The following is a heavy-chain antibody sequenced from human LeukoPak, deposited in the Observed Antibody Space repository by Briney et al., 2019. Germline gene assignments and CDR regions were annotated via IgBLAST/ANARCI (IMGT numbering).Heavy chain of an antibody. V-gene: IGHV1-18*01. CDR1: GYTFTSYG. J-gene: IGHJ4*02. CDR3: ARDLDPWAVAGVNY. Sequence: ASVKVSCKASGYTFTSYGIRWVQQAPGQGLEWMGWISAYNGNTNYAQKLQGRVTMTTDTSTSTAYMELRSLRSDDTAVYYCARDLDPWAVAGVNYWGQGTLVTVSS. D-gene: IGHD6-19*01. CDR2: ISAYNGNT.